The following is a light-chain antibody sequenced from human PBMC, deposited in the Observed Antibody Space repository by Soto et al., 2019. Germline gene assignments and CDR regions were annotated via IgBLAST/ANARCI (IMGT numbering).Light chain of an antibody. CDR3: LQDYTYPLT. J-gene: IGKJ1*01. CDR2: ASS. Sequence: AIQMTQSPSSLSASAGDRVNITCRASQGIRNDFAWYQQRPGAAPKLLIFASSNLQTGVPSRFRGSGSGTDFTLTISSLLPDDFATYYSLQDYTYPLTFGQGTKVEI. CDR1: QGIRND. V-gene: IGKV1-6*01.